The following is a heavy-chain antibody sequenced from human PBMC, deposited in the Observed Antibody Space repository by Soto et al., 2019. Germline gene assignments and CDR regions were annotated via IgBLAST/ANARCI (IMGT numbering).Heavy chain of an antibody. CDR1: GFTFDDYG. CDR3: ARDLPNYGSGSKFRTDY. J-gene: IGHJ4*02. Sequence: EVQLVESGGGVVRPGGSLRLSCAASGFTFDDYGMSWVRQAPGKGLEWVSGINWNGGSTGYADSVKGRFTISRDNAKNSLYLQMNSLRAEDTALYHCARDLPNYGSGSKFRTDYWGQGTLVTVSS. V-gene: IGHV3-20*01. D-gene: IGHD3-10*01. CDR2: INWNGGST.